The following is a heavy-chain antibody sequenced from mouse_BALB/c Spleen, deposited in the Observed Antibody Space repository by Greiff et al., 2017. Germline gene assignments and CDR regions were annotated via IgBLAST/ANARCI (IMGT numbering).Heavy chain of an antibody. V-gene: IGHV5-17*02. Sequence: EVHLVESGGGLVQPGGSRKLSCAASGFTFGSFGMHWVRQAPEKGLEWVAYISSGSSTIYYADTVKGRFTISRDNPKNTLFLQMTSLRSEDPAMYYCARDGNYAMDYWGQGTSVTVSS. CDR2: ISSGSSTI. D-gene: IGHD2-1*01. J-gene: IGHJ4*01. CDR3: ARDGNYAMDY. CDR1: GFTFGSFG.